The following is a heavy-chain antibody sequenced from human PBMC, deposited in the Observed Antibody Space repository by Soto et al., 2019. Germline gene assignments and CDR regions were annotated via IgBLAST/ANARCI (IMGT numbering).Heavy chain of an antibody. CDR3: AKEVFDPSRVEYYYDSSGYPERGTFDY. V-gene: IGHV3-23*01. CDR2: ISGSGGST. J-gene: IGHJ4*02. CDR1: GFTFSSYA. D-gene: IGHD3-22*01. Sequence: GGSLRLSCAASGFTFSSYAMSWVRQAPGKGLEWVSAISGSGGSTYYADSVKGRFTISRDNSKNTLYLQMNSLRAEDTAVYYCAKEVFDPSRVEYYYDSSGYPERGTFDYWGQGTLVTVSS.